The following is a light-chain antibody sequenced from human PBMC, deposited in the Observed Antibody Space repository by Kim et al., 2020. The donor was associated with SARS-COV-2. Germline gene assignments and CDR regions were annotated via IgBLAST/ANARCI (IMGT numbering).Light chain of an antibody. CDR2: DAS. J-gene: IGKJ4*01. CDR3: QVRSNWPPTLT. V-gene: IGKV3-11*02. Sequence: EVALTQSPATLSSSPGESVTLSCRASEGISYLAWYQQKLGQAPRLLIYDASQRAPGIPARFSGRGSGRDFSLSISRLEPEDFAIYYCQVRSNWPPTLTFGGGTKVDIK. CDR1: EGISY.